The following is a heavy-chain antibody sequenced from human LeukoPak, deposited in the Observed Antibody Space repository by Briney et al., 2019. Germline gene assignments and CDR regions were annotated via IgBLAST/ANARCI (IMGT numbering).Heavy chain of an antibody. J-gene: IGHJ3*01. D-gene: IGHD3-22*01. V-gene: IGHV3-11*05. CDR2: IGSSSTHT. CDR1: GFTFTDFY. CDR3: ARDDRFDGSGHCTAFDV. Sequence: PGGSLRLSCAASGFTFTDFYMNWIRQAPGKGPEWISFIGSSSTHTNYADSVKGRFTISRDNAKNSLFLQMNSLRDEDTAVYYCARDDRFDGSGHCTAFDVWGQGTMVTVSS.